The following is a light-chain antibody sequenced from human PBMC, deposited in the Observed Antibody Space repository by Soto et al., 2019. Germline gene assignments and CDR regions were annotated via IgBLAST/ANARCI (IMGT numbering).Light chain of an antibody. Sequence: DIQMTQSPSSLSASVGDRVTITCRASQGISNYLAWYQQKPGKVPKLLIYAASTLQSGVPSRFSGSGSGTDFTLTISSLQPEDGATYYCQKYNIVTVTFGPGTKGDIK. CDR3: QKYNIVTVT. CDR2: AAS. CDR1: QGISNY. V-gene: IGKV1-27*01. J-gene: IGKJ3*01.